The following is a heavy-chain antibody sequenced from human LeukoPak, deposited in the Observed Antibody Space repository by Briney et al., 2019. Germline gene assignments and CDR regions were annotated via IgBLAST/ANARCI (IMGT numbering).Heavy chain of an antibody. CDR3: ARGVVIVPAAHTDYYHYGMDV. D-gene: IGHD2-2*01. Sequence: GGSLRLSCAASGFNFRSYSMNWVRQTPGKGLEWVSSISMSTSYIYYADSVKGRFIISRDNAQNSLYPQMNSLRAEDTAIYYCARGVVIVPAAHTDYYHYGMDVWGQGTTVTVSS. CDR1: GFNFRSYS. J-gene: IGHJ6*02. CDR2: ISMSTSYI. V-gene: IGHV3-21*03.